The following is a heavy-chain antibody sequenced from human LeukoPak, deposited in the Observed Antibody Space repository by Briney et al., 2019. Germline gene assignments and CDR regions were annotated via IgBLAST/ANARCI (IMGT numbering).Heavy chain of an antibody. V-gene: IGHV4-31*03. CDR1: GGSISSGGYY. D-gene: IGHD2-2*01. CDR3: ARTIEVVSLGWYSFDY. J-gene: IGHJ4*02. Sequence: SQTLSLTCTVSGGSISSGGYYWSWIRQPPAKGLDWIGYINYSGTTYYNPSLESRVTISVDTSKNQFSLKLTSVTAADTAVYYCARTIEVVSLGWYSFDYWGQGTLVTVSS. CDR2: INYSGTT.